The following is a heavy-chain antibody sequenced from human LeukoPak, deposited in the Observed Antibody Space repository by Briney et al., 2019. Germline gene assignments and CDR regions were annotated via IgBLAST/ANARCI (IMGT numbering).Heavy chain of an antibody. CDR3: ARRWNWFDP. J-gene: IGHJ5*02. Sequence: SGTLSLTCAVSGGSISSSNWWSWVRQPPGKGLEWIGEINHSGSTNYNPSLKSRVTISVDTSKNQFSLKLSSVIAADTAVYYCARRWNWFDPWGQGTLVTVSS. V-gene: IGHV4-4*02. CDR1: GGSISSSNW. D-gene: IGHD6-13*01. CDR2: INHSGST.